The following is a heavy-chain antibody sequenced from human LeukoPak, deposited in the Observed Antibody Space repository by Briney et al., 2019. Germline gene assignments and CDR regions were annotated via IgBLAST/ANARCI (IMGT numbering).Heavy chain of an antibody. J-gene: IGHJ4*02. V-gene: IGHV3-23*01. CDR1: GFTFSSYA. CDR2: ISGSGGST. D-gene: IGHD6-13*01. Sequence: GGSLRLSCAASGFTFSSYAMSWVRQAPGKGLEWVSAISGSGGSTYYADSVKDRFTISRDNSKNTLYLQMNSLRADDTAIYYCAKESGFYSSSPPDYWGQGTLVTVSS. CDR3: AKESGFYSSSPPDY.